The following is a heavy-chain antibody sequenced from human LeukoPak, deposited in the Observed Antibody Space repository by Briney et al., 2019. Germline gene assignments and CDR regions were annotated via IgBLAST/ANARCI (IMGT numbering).Heavy chain of an antibody. D-gene: IGHD3-10*01. CDR2: ISAYNGNT. V-gene: IGHV1-18*01. CDR1: GYTLTSSG. Sequence: RASVKVSCKASGYTLTSSGISGVRQAPGQGLGWMGWISAYNGNTNYAQKLQGRVTMTTDTSTSTAYMELRRLRSDDPAVYYCASYLTMVRGAIEYNWLDPWGQGTLVTVSS. CDR3: ASYLTMVRGAIEYNWLDP. J-gene: IGHJ5*02.